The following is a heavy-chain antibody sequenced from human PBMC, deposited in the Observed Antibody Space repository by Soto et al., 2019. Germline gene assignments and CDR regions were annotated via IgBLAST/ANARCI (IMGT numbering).Heavy chain of an antibody. CDR3: ARDAAGSGWYL. Sequence: GGSLRLSCAASGFAFSGYWMSWVRQSPDKGLEWVANIKHDGSEDHYVDSVKGRFTVSRDNARNSLYLQMNSLRVEDMAVYYCARDAAGSGWYLWGQGTLVTVSS. CDR2: IKHDGSED. V-gene: IGHV3-7*05. CDR1: GFAFSGYW. J-gene: IGHJ4*02. D-gene: IGHD6-19*01.